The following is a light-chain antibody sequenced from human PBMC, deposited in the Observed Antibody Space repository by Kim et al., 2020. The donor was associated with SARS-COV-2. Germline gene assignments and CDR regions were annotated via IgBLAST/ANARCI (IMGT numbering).Light chain of an antibody. V-gene: IGKV3D-15*01. Sequence: SLPPGEAPPPPWPGPSVRNGFPWSWQQPGQAPAPLICDAAFSATGVPARFSGSGSGTEFTLTISSLQSDDVAVYFYQQYYTWSALTFGGGTKLEIK. CDR2: DAA. J-gene: IGKJ4*01. CDR3: QQYYTWSALT. CDR1: PSVRNG.